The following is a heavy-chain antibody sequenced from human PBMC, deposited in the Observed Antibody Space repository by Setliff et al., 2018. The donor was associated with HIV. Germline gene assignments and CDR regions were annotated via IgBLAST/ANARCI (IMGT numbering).Heavy chain of an antibody. CDR1: GYSIETGYH. V-gene: IGHV4-38-2*01. D-gene: IGHD3-10*01. J-gene: IGHJ4*02. Sequence: PSETLSLTCVVSGYSIETGYHWAWIRQSPGKGMEWIANIHHTGATYYSPSLKSRATISMDKSNNHFSLDLTSVTATDTAMYYCATYGSGSALEYWGQGTLVTVS. CDR3: ATYGSGSALEY. CDR2: IHHTGAT.